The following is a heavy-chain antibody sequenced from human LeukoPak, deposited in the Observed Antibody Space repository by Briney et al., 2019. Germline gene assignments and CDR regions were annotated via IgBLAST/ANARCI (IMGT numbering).Heavy chain of an antibody. J-gene: IGHJ1*01. CDR2: IYYSGST. Sequence: SQTLSLTCTVSGGSISSGGYYRSWIRQHPGKGLEWIGYIYYSGSTYYNPSLKSRVTISVDTSKNQFSLKLSSVTAADTAVYYCARDSSGDSSGYYHAEYFQHWGQGTLVTVSS. CDR1: GGSISSGGYY. V-gene: IGHV4-31*03. D-gene: IGHD3-22*01. CDR3: ARDSSGDSSGYYHAEYFQH.